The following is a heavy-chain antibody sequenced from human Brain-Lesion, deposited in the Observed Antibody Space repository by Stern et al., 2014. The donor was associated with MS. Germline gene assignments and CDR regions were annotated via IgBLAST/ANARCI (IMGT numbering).Heavy chain of an antibody. CDR3: ARHDSVPRPSQLYSARDRGPGYFDY. CDR2: IYYSGFT. J-gene: IGHJ4*02. V-gene: IGHV4-39*01. D-gene: IGHD1-26*01. Sequence: VQLVESGPGLVKPSETLSLTCTVSGGSISSCTYYWAWIRQPPGKGLEWIGNIYYSGFTYYNPSLKSRVTISVDMSKNQFSLKLSSVTAADTAIYYCARHDSVPRPSQLYSARDRGPGYFDYWGQGTLVTVSS. CDR1: GGSISSCTYY.